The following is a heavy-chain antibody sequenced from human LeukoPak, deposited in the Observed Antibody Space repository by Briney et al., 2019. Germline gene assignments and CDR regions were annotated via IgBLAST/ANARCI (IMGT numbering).Heavy chain of an antibody. J-gene: IGHJ4*02. Sequence: PSETLSLTCTVSGGSISSYYWSWIRQPPGKGLEWIGYIYYSGSTNYNPSLKSRVTISVDTSKNQFSLKLSSATAADTAVYYCARGNRYSSGWYEDYWGQGTLVTVSS. D-gene: IGHD6-19*01. CDR2: IYYSGST. CDR1: GGSISSYY. V-gene: IGHV4-59*01. CDR3: ARGNRYSSGWYEDY.